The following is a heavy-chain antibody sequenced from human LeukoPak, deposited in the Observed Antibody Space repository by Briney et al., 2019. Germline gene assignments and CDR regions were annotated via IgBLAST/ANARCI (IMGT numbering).Heavy chain of an antibody. D-gene: IGHD3-22*01. J-gene: IGHJ4*02. CDR2: IIPIFGTA. Sequence: SVKVSCKASGGTFSGYAISWVRQAPGQGLEWMGRIIPIFGTANYAQKFQGRVTITTDESTSTAYMELSSLRSEDTAVYYCARSLNYYYDSSGYYCWGQGTLVTVSS. V-gene: IGHV1-69*05. CDR3: ARSLNYYYDSSGYYC. CDR1: GGTFSGYA.